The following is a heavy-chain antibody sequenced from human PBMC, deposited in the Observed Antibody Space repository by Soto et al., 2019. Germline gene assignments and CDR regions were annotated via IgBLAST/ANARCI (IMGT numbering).Heavy chain of an antibody. CDR3: ARGHYEILTGYYDY. J-gene: IGHJ4*02. CDR2: ISSNGGNT. V-gene: IGHV3-64*01. Sequence: PGGSLRLSCAASGFSFSTYAMHWVRQAPGKGLEFVSAISSNGGNTYYANSVKGRFTISRDNSKNTLYLQMGSLGAEDMAVYHCARGHYEILTGYYDYWGQGTRVTVSS. CDR1: GFSFSTYA. D-gene: IGHD3-9*01.